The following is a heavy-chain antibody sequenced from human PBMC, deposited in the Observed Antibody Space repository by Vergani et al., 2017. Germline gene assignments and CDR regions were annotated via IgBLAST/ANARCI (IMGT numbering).Heavy chain of an antibody. V-gene: IGHV3-21*01. CDR1: GFTFSSYS. J-gene: IGHJ4*02. Sequence: EVQLVESGGGLVKPGGSLRLSCAASGFTFSSYSMNWVRQAPGKGLEWVSSISSSSSYIYYADSVKGRFTISRDNAKNSLYLQMNSLRAEDTAVYYCARDKRIVGGAMDYWGQGTLVTVSS. CDR2: ISSSSSYI. D-gene: IGHD1-26*01. CDR3: ARDKRIVGGAMDY.